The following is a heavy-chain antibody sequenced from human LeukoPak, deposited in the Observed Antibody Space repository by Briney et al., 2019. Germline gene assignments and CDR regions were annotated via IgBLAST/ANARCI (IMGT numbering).Heavy chain of an antibody. Sequence: GGSLRLSCAASGFTFSNYAMSWVRQAPGKGLEWVSAISGTGGSTYYADSVKGRFTISRDNSKNTLYLQMNSLRAEDTAVYYCAKRGYGLMTTVKDAFDIWGLGTMVTVSS. V-gene: IGHV3-23*01. D-gene: IGHD4-11*01. CDR2: ISGTGGST. CDR1: GFTFSNYA. J-gene: IGHJ3*02. CDR3: AKRGYGLMTTVKDAFDI.